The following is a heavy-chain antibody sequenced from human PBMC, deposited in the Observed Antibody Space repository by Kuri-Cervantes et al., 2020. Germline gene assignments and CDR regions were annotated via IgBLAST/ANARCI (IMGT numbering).Heavy chain of an antibody. CDR1: GFTFDDYG. CDR2: INWNGGST. CDR3: ARDNRGYNWNDGEPLDY. D-gene: IGHD1-20*01. V-gene: IGHV3-20*01. Sequence: GGSLRLSCAASGFTFDDYGMSWVRQAPGKGLEWVSGINWNGGSTGYADSVKGRFTISRDNAKNSLYLQMNSLRAEDTALYHCARDNRGYNWNDGEPLDYWGQGTLVTVSS. J-gene: IGHJ4*02.